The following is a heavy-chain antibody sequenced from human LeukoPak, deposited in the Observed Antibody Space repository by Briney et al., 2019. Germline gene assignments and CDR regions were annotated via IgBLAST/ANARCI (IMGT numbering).Heavy chain of an antibody. Sequence: PGGSLRLSCAASGFTFSSYSMNWVRQAPGKGLEWVSYISSSSSTIYYADSVRGRFTISRDNSKNMLYLQMNSLRTEDTAVYYCARDLPGITIFGAFEYWGRGTLVTVSS. V-gene: IGHV3-48*01. J-gene: IGHJ4*02. CDR3: ARDLPGITIFGAFEY. CDR1: GFTFSSYS. CDR2: ISSSSSTI. D-gene: IGHD3-3*01.